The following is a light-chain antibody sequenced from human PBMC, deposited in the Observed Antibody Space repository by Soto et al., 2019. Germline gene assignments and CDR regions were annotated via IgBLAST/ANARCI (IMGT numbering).Light chain of an antibody. CDR2: TTS. J-gene: IGKJ4*01. V-gene: IGKV1-17*01. Sequence: DIQMTQSPSSLSASVGDRVTITCWASQGIGNDLNWYQQKPGKAPKRLIFTTSNLQNGVPSRFSGSGSGTEFTLTITRLQPEDFATYYCLQQNTYPLTFGGGTKVDIK. CDR1: QGIGND. CDR3: LQQNTYPLT.